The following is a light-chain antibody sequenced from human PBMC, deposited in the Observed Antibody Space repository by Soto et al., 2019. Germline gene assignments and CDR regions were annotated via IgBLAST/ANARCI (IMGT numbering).Light chain of an antibody. CDR3: QQYGSSPGT. Sequence: EIVMTQSPATLSVSPGERATLSCRASQSVSSNLAWYQQKPGQAPRLLIYGASTRATGIPARFSGRGAGTEFTLTISSLQSEDFAVYYCQQYGSSPGTFGQGTKVQI. CDR1: QSVSSN. J-gene: IGKJ2*01. V-gene: IGKV3-15*01. CDR2: GAS.